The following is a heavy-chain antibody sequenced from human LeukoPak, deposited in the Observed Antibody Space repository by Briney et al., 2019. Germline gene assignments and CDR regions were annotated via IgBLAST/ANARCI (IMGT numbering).Heavy chain of an antibody. CDR3: ARLQLGATRRDDAFDI. V-gene: IGHV4-59*08. Sequence: SETLSLTCTVSGGSISSYYWSWIRQPPGKGLEWIGYIYYSGSTNYNPSLKSRVTISVDTSKNQFSLKLSSVTAADTAVYYCARLQLGATRRDDAFDIWGQGTMVTVSS. D-gene: IGHD7-27*01. CDR2: IYYSGST. CDR1: GGSISSYY. J-gene: IGHJ3*02.